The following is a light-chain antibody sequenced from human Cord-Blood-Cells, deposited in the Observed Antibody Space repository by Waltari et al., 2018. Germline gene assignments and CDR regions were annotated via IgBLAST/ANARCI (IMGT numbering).Light chain of an antibody. CDR2: DAS. CDR3: QQYNSYSYT. CDR1: QSISSW. V-gene: IGKV1-5*01. J-gene: IGKJ2*01. Sequence: DIQMTQSPSTLSASVGDRVPITCRASQSISSWLAWYQQKPGKAPKILIYDASSLESGVPSRFSGSGSGTEFTLTISSLQPDDFATYYCQQYNSYSYTFGQGTKLEIK.